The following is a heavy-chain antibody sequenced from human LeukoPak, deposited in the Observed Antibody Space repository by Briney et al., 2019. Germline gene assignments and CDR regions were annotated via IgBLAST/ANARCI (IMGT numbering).Heavy chain of an antibody. D-gene: IGHD1-20*01. CDR1: GFTFGAYA. J-gene: IGHJ4*02. CDR3: AARYNWNDYPDY. CDR2: IGGSGASI. Sequence: PGGSLRLSCAASGFTFGAYAMSWVRQAPGKGLEWVSTIGGSGASIYYADSVKGRFTISRDNSKNTLYLQMNSLRAEDTAVYYCAARYNWNDYPDYWGQGTLVTVSP. V-gene: IGHV3-23*01.